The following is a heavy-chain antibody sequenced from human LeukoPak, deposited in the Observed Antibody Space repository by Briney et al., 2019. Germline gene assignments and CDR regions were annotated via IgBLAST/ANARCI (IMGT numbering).Heavy chain of an antibody. Sequence: SVKVSCKASGGTFSSYAICWVRQAPGQGLEWMGGIIPIFGTANYAQKFQGRVTITTDESTSTAYMELSSLRSEDTAVYYCARDLNDFWSGYYPNYYYYYMDVWGKGTTVTVSS. J-gene: IGHJ6*03. CDR2: IIPIFGTA. V-gene: IGHV1-69*05. D-gene: IGHD3-3*01. CDR3: ARDLNDFWSGYYPNYYYYYMDV. CDR1: GGTFSSYA.